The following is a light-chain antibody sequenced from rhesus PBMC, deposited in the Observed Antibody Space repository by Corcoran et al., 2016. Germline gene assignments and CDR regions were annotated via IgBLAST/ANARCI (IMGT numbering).Light chain of an antibody. Sequence: DVVMTQSPLSLPITPGQPASISCRSSQSLVHSDGNTYLSWYQQKPDQPPRLRIFKVSNRYSGVPDRLSGSGAGTDCTLKISRVEAEDVGVYYCGQGTHGPLTFGGGTKVEIK. V-gene: IGKV2-64*01. CDR2: KVS. CDR1: QSLVHSDGNTY. CDR3: GQGTHGPLT. J-gene: IGKJ4*01.